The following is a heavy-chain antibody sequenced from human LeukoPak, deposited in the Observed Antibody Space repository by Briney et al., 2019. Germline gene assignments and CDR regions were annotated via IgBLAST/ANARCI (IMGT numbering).Heavy chain of an antibody. Sequence: GGSLRLSCAASGFTFDDYAMHWVRQAPGKGLEWVSGISWNSGSIGYADSVKGRFTISRDNAKNSLYLQMNSLRAEDTAVYYCARGPLYCSGGSCYWDDAFDIWGQGTMVIVSS. CDR1: GFTFDDYA. CDR2: ISWNSGSI. D-gene: IGHD2-15*01. CDR3: ARGPLYCSGGSCYWDDAFDI. J-gene: IGHJ3*02. V-gene: IGHV3-9*01.